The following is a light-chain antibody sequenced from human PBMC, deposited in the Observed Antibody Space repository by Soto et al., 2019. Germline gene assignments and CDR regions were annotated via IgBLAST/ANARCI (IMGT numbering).Light chain of an antibody. V-gene: IGLV2-8*01. CDR3: SSYAGSMNLI. Sequence: QSVLTQPPSASGSPGQSVTISCTGSSSDVGGHNHVSWYQQHPGKAPKLMIYEVSKRPSVVPDRFSGSKSVNTASLTVSGLQAEDEADYYCSSYAGSMNLIFGGGTKLTVL. J-gene: IGLJ2*01. CDR1: SSDVGGHNH. CDR2: EVS.